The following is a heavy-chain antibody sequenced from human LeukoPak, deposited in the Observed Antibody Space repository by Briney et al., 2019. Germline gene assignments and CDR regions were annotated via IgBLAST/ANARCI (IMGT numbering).Heavy chain of an antibody. D-gene: IGHD1-26*01. CDR2: MRRDGSEI. CDR3: ARGSGRWELLLTFDY. CDR1: GFTFSTYW. V-gene: IGHV3-7*01. J-gene: IGHJ4*02. Sequence: GGSLRLSCSASGFTFSTYWMSWVRQPPGKGLEWVATMRRDGSEIYYVDSVKGRFTISRDNAKNSLFLQMNSLRAEDTAVYYCARGSGRWELLLTFDYWGQGTLVTVSS.